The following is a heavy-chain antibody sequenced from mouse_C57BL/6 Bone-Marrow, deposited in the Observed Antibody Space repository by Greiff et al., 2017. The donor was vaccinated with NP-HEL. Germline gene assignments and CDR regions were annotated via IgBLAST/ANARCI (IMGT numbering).Heavy chain of an antibody. D-gene: IGHD1-1*01. V-gene: IGHV5-17*01. CDR2: ISSGSSTI. CDR3: ARRDYYGSSLIFDY. Sequence: DVKLVESGGGLVKPGGSLKLSCAASGFTFSDYGMHWVRQAPEKGLEWVAYISSGSSTIYYADTVKGRFTISRDNAKNTLFLQMASLRSEDTAMYYCARRDYYGSSLIFDYWGQGTTLTVSS. J-gene: IGHJ2*01. CDR1: GFTFSDYG.